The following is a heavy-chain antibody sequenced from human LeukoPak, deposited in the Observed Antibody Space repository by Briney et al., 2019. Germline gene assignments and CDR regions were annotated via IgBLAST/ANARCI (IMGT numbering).Heavy chain of an antibody. D-gene: IGHD3-16*02. J-gene: IGHJ4*02. CDR1: GFTFSNDW. CDR2: INQDESKK. V-gene: IGHV3-7*01. CDR3: ARDPAYRADY. Sequence: GGSLRLSCAASGFTFSNDWMCWVRQAPGKGLEWVANINQDESKKYYADSVKGRFTISRDNAKNSLYLQMSSLTAEDTAIYYCARDPAYRADYWGQGTLVTVSS.